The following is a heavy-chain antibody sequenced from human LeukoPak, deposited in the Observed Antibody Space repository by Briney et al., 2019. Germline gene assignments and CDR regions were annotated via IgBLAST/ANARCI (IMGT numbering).Heavy chain of an antibody. CDR3: ARDYRSRLGELSLYEGPDALHI. CDR1: GGSITSDAYY. J-gene: IGHJ3*02. D-gene: IGHD3-16*02. Sequence: PSETLSLTCTVSGGSITSDAYYWSWIRQPPGKGLEWIGCIYYRGSTHFNPSLKSRLTISVDTSKNQLSLKLSTVTAADTAVYYCARDYRSRLGELSLYEGPDALHIWGQGTMVTVSS. CDR2: IYYRGST. V-gene: IGHV4-30-4*08.